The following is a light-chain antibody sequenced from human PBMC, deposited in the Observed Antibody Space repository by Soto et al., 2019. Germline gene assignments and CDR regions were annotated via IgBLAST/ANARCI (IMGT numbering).Light chain of an antibody. CDR2: DDS. CDR1: NIGSES. V-gene: IGLV3-21*02. J-gene: IGLJ1*01. CDR3: QLWSSSSDYYV. Sequence: SYDLTQPPSVTVAPGQTATITCGGDNIGSESVHWYQQKPGQAPVLVVYDDSDRPSGIPERFSGSNSGNTATLTISRAEAGDEADYYCQLWSSSSDYYVFGPGTKVTV.